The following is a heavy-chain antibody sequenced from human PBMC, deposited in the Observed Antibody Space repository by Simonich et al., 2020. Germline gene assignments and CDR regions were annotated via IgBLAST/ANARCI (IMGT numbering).Heavy chain of an antibody. J-gene: IGHJ3*02. Sequence: QVQLVQSGAEVKKPGASVKVSCKASGYTFTGFYMHWVRQAPGQGLEGRGWVNPNSGGTNYAQKFQGRVTMTRDTSISTAYMELGRLRSDDTAVYYCARGRLTGDKGAFDIWGQGTMVTVSS. CDR3: ARGRLTGDKGAFDI. V-gene: IGHV1-2*02. CDR2: VNPNSGGT. CDR1: GYTFTGFY. D-gene: IGHD7-27*01.